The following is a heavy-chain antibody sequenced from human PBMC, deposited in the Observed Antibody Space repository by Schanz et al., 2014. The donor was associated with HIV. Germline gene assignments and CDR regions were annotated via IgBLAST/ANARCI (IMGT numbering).Heavy chain of an antibody. CDR2: INHSGSS. Sequence: QVPLQQWGAGLLKPSATLSLTCAVYGGSFSDYYWNWVRQSPGKGLEWIGEINHSGSSNYNPSLKGRVTISVDTSKKQFPLRLTSVTAADTAVYYCARGTLDLEYYDSSDFYSWYLDQWGQGTLVTVSS. D-gene: IGHD3-22*01. V-gene: IGHV4-34*02. J-gene: IGHJ4*02. CDR3: ARGTLDLEYYDSSDFYSWYLDQ. CDR1: GGSFSDYY.